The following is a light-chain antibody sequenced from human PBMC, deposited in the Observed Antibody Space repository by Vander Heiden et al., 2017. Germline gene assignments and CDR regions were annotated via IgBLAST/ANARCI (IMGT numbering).Light chain of an antibody. CDR1: QSIGVY. CDR3: QQTYNTPQT. Sequence: DIQMTQSPSSLSASLGDRVTITCRTSQSIGVYLNWYQQKPGKAPNLLIYIASSLQTGVPPRFSGSGSGIDFTLTISSLQPEDSATYYCQQTYNTPQTFGGGTKVEIK. CDR2: IAS. J-gene: IGKJ4*01. V-gene: IGKV1-39*01.